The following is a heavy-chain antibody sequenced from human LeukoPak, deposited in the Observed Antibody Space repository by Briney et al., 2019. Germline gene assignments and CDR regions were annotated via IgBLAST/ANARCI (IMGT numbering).Heavy chain of an antibody. CDR2: IWYDGSNK. J-gene: IGHJ6*02. CDR3: AREVQLERLKGPYGMDV. CDR1: GFTFSSYG. D-gene: IGHD1-1*01. V-gene: IGHV3-33*01. Sequence: GRSLRLSCAASGFTFSSYGMHWVRQAPGKGLEWVAAIWYDGSNKYYADSVKGRFTISRDNSKNTLYLQMNSLRAEDTAVYYCAREVQLERLKGPYGMDVWGQGTTVTVSS.